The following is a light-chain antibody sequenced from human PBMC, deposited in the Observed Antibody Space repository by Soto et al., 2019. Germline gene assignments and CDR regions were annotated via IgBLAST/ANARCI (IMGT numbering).Light chain of an antibody. CDR2: TGS. V-gene: IGKV1-12*01. CDR3: QQANSFPLT. CDR1: QGVSNW. J-gene: IGKJ4*01. Sequence: DIQMTQSPSSVSASVGDRVSITCRASQGVSNWLAWYQQKPGRAPKLLIYTGSSLQSGVPARFSGTGSGTAFTLTISSLPAEDVANYYCQQANSFPLTFGGGTKVEIK.